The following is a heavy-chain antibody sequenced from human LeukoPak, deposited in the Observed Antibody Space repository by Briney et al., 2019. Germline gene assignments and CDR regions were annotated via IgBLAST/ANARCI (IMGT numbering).Heavy chain of an antibody. J-gene: IGHJ4*02. D-gene: IGHD3-22*01. V-gene: IGHV3-48*03. CDR3: ARSYYYDSSGYDEFDY. CDR1: GFTFSSYE. CDR2: ISSSGSTI. Sequence: GGSLRLSCAASGFTFSSYEMNWVRQAPGKGPEWVSYISSSGSTIYYADSVKGRFTISRDNAKNSLYLQMNSLRAEDTAVYYCARSYYYDSSGYDEFDYWGQGTLVTVSS.